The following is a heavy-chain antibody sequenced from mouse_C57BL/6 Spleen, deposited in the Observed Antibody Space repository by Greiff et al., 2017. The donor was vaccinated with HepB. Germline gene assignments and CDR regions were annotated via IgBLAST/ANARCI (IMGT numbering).Heavy chain of an antibody. CDR2: ISGGGGNT. CDR1: GFTFSSYT. V-gene: IGHV5-9*01. J-gene: IGHJ4*01. Sequence: EVKVVESGGGLVKPGGSLKLSCAASGFTFSSYTMSWVRQTPEKRLEWVATISGGGGNTYYPDSVKGRFTISRDNAKNTLYLQMSSLRSEDTALYYCARSGSMDYWGQGTSVTVSS. CDR3: ARSGSMDY.